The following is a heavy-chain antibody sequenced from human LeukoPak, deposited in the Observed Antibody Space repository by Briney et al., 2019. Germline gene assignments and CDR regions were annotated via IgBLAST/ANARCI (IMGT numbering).Heavy chain of an antibody. J-gene: IGHJ1*01. Sequence: GGSLRLSCAASGFTVSSNYMSWVRQAPGKGLEWVTVIYSGGSTYYADSVKGRFTISRDNSKNTLYLQMNSLRAEDTSVYYCASEGGPGGYYDSSGSRWGQGTLVTVSS. CDR1: GFTVSSNY. CDR3: ASEGGPGGYYDSSGSR. V-gene: IGHV3-53*01. D-gene: IGHD3-22*01. CDR2: IYSGGST.